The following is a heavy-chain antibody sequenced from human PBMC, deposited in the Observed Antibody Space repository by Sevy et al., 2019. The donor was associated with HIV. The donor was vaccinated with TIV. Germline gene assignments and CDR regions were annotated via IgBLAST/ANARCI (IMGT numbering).Heavy chain of an antibody. D-gene: IGHD3-3*01. V-gene: IGHV1-3*01. CDR1: GYSFTNYA. Sequence: ASVKVSCKASGYSFTNYAIHWVRQAPGQGLGWMGWIKPDKGNTKYSQRFQGRVTITRDTSATTAYMEMSSLRYDDTALYFCARGKGGIFGVVVGQFDSWGQGTLVTVSS. CDR3: ARGKGGIFGVVVGQFDS. CDR2: IKPDKGNT. J-gene: IGHJ4*02.